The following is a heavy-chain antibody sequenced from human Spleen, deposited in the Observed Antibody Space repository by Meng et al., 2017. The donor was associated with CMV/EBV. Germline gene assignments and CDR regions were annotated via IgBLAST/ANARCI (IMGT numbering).Heavy chain of an antibody. CDR2: ISSSSSYI. V-gene: IGHV3-21*01. Sequence: GESLKISCAASGFTFTNYAMTWVRQAPGKGLEWVSSISSSSSYIYYADSVKGRFTISRDNAKNSLYLQMNSLRAEDTAVYYCARSPGYYYGMDVWGQGTTVTVSS. CDR3: ARSPGYYYGMDV. CDR1: GFTFTNYA. J-gene: IGHJ6*02.